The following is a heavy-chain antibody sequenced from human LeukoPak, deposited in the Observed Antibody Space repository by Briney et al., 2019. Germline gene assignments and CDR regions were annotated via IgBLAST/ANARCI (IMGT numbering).Heavy chain of an antibody. V-gene: IGHV3-23*01. Sequence: GGSLRLSCAASGFTFSKYAMTWVRQAPGKGLEWVSGISVSGGSTNYADSVKGRFTISRDNSKNTLYMQMNSLRAEDTAVYYCAKSNYFDSGGYYFFDYWGQGTLVTVSS. CDR1: GFTFSKYA. CDR2: ISVSGGST. D-gene: IGHD3-22*01. CDR3: AKSNYFDSGGYYFFDY. J-gene: IGHJ4*02.